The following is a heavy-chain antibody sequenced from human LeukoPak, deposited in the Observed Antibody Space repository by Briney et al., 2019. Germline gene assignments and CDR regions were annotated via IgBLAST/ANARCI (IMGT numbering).Heavy chain of an antibody. CDR2: ISSSSSYI. J-gene: IGHJ4*02. D-gene: IGHD3-22*01. CDR1: GFTFSSYS. CDR3: ARFSRDYYDTSGRDY. Sequence: PGGSLRLSCAASGFTFSSYSMNWVRQAPGKGLAWVSSISSSSSYIYYAASVKGRFTISRDNAKNSLYLQMNSLRAEDTAVYYCARFSRDYYDTSGRDYWGQGTLVTVSS. V-gene: IGHV3-21*01.